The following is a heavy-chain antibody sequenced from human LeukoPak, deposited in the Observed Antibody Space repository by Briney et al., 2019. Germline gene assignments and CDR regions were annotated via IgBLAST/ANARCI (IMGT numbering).Heavy chain of an antibody. Sequence: SVKVSCKASGGTFSSYTISWVRQAPGQGLEWMGRIIPILGIANYAQKFQGRVTITADKSTSTAYMELSSLRPEDTAVYYCATSSGYYPGYFGYWGQGTLVTVSS. V-gene: IGHV1-69*02. CDR2: IIPILGIA. J-gene: IGHJ4*02. D-gene: IGHD3-22*01. CDR1: GGTFSSYT. CDR3: ATSSGYYPGYFGY.